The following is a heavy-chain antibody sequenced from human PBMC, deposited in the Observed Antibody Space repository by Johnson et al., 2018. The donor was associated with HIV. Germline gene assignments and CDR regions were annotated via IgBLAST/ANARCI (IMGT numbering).Heavy chain of an antibody. CDR1: GFTFSNYD. V-gene: IGHV3-30*19. J-gene: IGHJ3*02. Sequence: QVQLVESGGGVVQPGRSLRLSCAASGFTFSNYDMHWVRQAPGKGLEWVALICYDGANKYYADSVKGRFTISRDNSKNTLYLQMNSLRAEDTAVYYCARVGDSSSSLGAFDIWGQGTMVTVSS. CDR3: ARVGDSSSSLGAFDI. CDR2: ICYDGANK. D-gene: IGHD6-6*01.